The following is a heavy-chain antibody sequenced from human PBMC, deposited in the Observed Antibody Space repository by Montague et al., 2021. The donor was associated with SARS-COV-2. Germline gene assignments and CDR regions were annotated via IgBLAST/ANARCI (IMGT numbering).Heavy chain of an antibody. Sequence: SLRLSCAASGFNFSDYYITWVRQAPGKGLEWVAYISSNATYTNYADSLKGRFTISRDNTKKSVYLQMNRLRAEDTGVYYCAREGHLATRPWWSNWFDPWGQGTLVTVSS. CDR1: GFNFSDYY. D-gene: IGHD2-15*01. V-gene: IGHV3-11*06. CDR3: AREGHLATRPWWSNWFDP. J-gene: IGHJ5*02. CDR2: ISSNATYT.